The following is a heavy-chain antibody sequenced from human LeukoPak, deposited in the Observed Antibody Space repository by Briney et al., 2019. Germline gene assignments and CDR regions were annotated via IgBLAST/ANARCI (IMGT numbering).Heavy chain of an antibody. Sequence: GGSLRLSCAASGFTFSSYEMNWVRQAPGKGLEWVSYISSSGSTIYYADSVKGRFTISRDNAKNSLYLQMNSLRAEDTAVYYCARDNLYSSGFRHYFDYWGQGTLVTVSS. J-gene: IGHJ4*02. CDR3: ARDNLYSSGFRHYFDY. CDR2: ISSSGSTI. CDR1: GFTFSSYE. D-gene: IGHD6-19*01. V-gene: IGHV3-48*03.